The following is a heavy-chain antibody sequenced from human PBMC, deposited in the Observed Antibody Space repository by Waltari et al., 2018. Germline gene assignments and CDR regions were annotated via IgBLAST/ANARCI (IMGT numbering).Heavy chain of an antibody. CDR3: AGGGYYYDSSGYHHSDY. Sequence: EVQLLESGGGLVQPGGSLRLSCADSGFTFRRHPISWARQAQGKGLDGVSAISGSGRSTYYADSVKGRFTISRDNSKNTLYLQMNSLRAEDTAVYYCAGGGYYYDSSGYHHSDYWGQGTLVTVSS. D-gene: IGHD3-22*01. V-gene: IGHV3-23*01. CDR1: GFTFRRHP. J-gene: IGHJ4*02. CDR2: ISGSGRST.